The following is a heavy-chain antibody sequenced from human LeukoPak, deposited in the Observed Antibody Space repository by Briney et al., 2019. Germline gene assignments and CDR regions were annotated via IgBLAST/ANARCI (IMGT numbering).Heavy chain of an antibody. CDR3: ARLLIYCSSTSCHFDY. CDR1: GGSITSTSFY. Sequence: PSETLSLTCTVSGGSITSTSFYWGWIRQPPGKGLAWLGSIYYSGITYYNPSLKSRVTISVDTSNNQFSLKLSSVTAADTAMYYCARLLIYCSSTSCHFDYWGQGTLVTVSS. D-gene: IGHD2-2*01. J-gene: IGHJ4*02. V-gene: IGHV4-39*01. CDR2: IYYSGIT.